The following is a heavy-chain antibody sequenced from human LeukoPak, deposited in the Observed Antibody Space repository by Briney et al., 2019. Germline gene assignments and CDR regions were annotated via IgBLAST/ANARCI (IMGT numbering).Heavy chain of an antibody. J-gene: IGHJ4*02. CDR3: ARGSHPVTGTLGGYFDP. CDR2: IYHTGST. V-gene: IGHV4-38-2*02. Sequence: PSETLSLTCSVSSYSINSNYYWGWIRQSPGKGLEWIGIIYHTGSTYYSPSLKSRVTISLDASNKQFSLRLSSVTAADTAVYYCARGSHPVTGTLGGYFDPWGQGTLVTVSS. D-gene: IGHD6-19*01. CDR1: SYSINSNYY.